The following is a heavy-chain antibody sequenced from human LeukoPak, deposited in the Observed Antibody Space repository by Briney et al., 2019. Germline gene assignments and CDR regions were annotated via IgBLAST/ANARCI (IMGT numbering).Heavy chain of an antibody. J-gene: IGHJ5*02. V-gene: IGHV3-21*01. CDR1: GFTFSSYS. Sequence: GGSLRLSCAASGFTFSSYSMNWVRQAPGKGLEWVSSISSSSSYIYYADSVKGRFTISRDNAKNSLYLQMNSLRAEDTAVYYCARGAWYDILTGYLDWFDPWGQGTLVTVSS. D-gene: IGHD3-9*01. CDR3: ARGAWYDILTGYLDWFDP. CDR2: ISSSSSYI.